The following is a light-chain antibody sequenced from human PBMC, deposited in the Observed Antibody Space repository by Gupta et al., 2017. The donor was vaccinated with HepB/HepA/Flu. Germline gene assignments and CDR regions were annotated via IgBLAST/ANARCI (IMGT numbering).Light chain of an antibody. J-gene: IGKJ1*01. Sequence: EIVLTQSPGTLSLSPGERATLSCRARQSVSSSYLAWYQQKPGQAPRLLIHGACSRATGFPDRFSGSGSGTEFTLTISRREPEDFAVYYCQHEGSSPRTFGQGTKVEIK. V-gene: IGKV3-20*01. CDR3: QHEGSSPRT. CDR1: QSVSSSY. CDR2: GAC.